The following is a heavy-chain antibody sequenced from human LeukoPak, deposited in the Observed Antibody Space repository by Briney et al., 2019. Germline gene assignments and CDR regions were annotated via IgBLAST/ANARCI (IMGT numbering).Heavy chain of an antibody. D-gene: IGHD4-23*01. V-gene: IGHV4-34*12. J-gene: IGHJ4*02. CDR1: GESLNYYY. Sequence: SGTLSLTCAVYGESLNYYYWSWIRHSPGKGLEWIGDIFDGKTINYNPSLKSRVTISAATSSQQFSLNLKSVTAADTAVYFCASGAWAARLNSWAQGALVIVSS. CDR3: ASGAWAARLNS. CDR2: IFDGKTI.